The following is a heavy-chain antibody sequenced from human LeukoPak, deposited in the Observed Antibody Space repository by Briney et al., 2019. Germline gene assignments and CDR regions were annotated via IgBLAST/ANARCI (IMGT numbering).Heavy chain of an antibody. CDR2: IRSKANSYAT. CDR3: TRHYDILTGYYGGAFDI. Sequence: GGSLRLSCAASGFTFSGSAMHWVRQAPGKGLEWVGRIRSKANSYATAYAASVKGRFTISRDDSKNTAYLQMNSLKTEDTAVYYCTRHYDILTGYYGGAFDIWGQGTMVTVSS. D-gene: IGHD3-9*01. J-gene: IGHJ3*02. CDR1: GFTFSGSA. V-gene: IGHV3-73*01.